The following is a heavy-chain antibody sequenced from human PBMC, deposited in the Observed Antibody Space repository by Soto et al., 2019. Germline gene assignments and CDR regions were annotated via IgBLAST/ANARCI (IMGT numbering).Heavy chain of an antibody. J-gene: IGHJ4*02. CDR1: GDTFTEYY. V-gene: IGHV1-46*01. CDR3: ARGGHVVVVTAALDY. CDR2: VNPSGGHT. Sequence: QVQLMQSGAEVKKPGASVKVSCKASGDTFTEYYIHWVRQAPGQGLEWMGTVNPSGGHTTYAQHFLVRVSMTGDTATSTLYMELTSLTSEDTAVYYCARGGHVVVVTAALDYWGQGTLVTVSS. D-gene: IGHD2-21*02.